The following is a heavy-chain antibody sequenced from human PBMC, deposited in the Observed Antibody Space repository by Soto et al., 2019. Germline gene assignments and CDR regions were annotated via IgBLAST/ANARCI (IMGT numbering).Heavy chain of an antibody. V-gene: IGHV4-30-2*01. Sequence: QLQLQESGSGLVKPSQTLSLTCAVSGGSISSGGYSWSWIRQPPGKGLEWIGYIYHSGSTYYNPSLKGRVTLSVDRSKNQFSLKLSSVTAADTAVYYCARAGYGLGNDYWGQGTLVTVSS. J-gene: IGHJ4*02. CDR2: IYHSGST. D-gene: IGHD5-12*01. CDR3: ARAGYGLGNDY. CDR1: GGSISSGGYS.